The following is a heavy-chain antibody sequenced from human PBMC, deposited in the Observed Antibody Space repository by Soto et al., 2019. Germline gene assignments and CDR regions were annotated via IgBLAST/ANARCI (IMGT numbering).Heavy chain of an antibody. CDR2: ISYDGSNK. Sequence: GSLRLSCAASGFTFSSYGMHWVRQAPGKGLEWVAVISYDGSNKYYADSVKGRFTISRDNSKNTLYLQMNSLRAEDTAVYYCARHISNFRYYYYAMDVWGQGTTVTVSS. J-gene: IGHJ6*02. V-gene: IGHV3-30*03. CDR3: ARHISNFRYYYYAMDV. D-gene: IGHD4-4*01. CDR1: GFTFSSYG.